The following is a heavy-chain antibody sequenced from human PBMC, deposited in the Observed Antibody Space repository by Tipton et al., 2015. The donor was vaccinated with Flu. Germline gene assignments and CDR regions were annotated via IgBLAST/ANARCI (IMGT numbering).Heavy chain of an antibody. Sequence: GSLRLSCAGSGFTFSNAWLTWVRQPPGKGLEWVGRIKSKADGGTTDYPAPVKGRFTISGDDSKNTLYLQMNSLKTEDTAVYYCTTVRGYYGNFDHWGQGTLVTVSS. CDR3: TTVRGYYGNFDH. CDR1: GFTFSNAW. CDR2: IKSKADGGTT. V-gene: IGHV3-15*01. J-gene: IGHJ4*02. D-gene: IGHD3-3*01.